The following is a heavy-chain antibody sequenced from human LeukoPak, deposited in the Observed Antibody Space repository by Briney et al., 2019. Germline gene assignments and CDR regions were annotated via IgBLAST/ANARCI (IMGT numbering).Heavy chain of an antibody. J-gene: IGHJ6*03. CDR1: GGTFSSYA. D-gene: IGHD5-12*01. V-gene: IGHV1-69*06. CDR3: ATIVATIIPPYYYYYMDV. CDR2: IIPIFGTA. Sequence: ASVKVSCKASGGTFSSYAISWVRQAPGQGLEWMGGIIPIFGTANYAQKFQGRVTITADKSTSTAYMELSSLRSEDTAVYYCATIVATIIPPYYYYYMDVWGKGTTVTVSS.